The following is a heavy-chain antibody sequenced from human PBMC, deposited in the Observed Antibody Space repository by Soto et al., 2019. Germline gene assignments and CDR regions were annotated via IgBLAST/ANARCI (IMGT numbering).Heavy chain of an antibody. CDR1: GFSFSSFA. Sequence: EVQLLESGGGFIHPGGSLRLSCAASGFSFSSFAMNWVRQAPGKGLEWVSIISGSADSTFYADSVKGRFTISRDNSKSTLSLQINSLRAEDTGVYYCAKTRGAMIYAISVYGMDVWGQGTTVTVSS. D-gene: IGHD2-8*01. J-gene: IGHJ6*02. CDR3: AKTRGAMIYAISVYGMDV. V-gene: IGHV3-23*01. CDR2: ISGSADST.